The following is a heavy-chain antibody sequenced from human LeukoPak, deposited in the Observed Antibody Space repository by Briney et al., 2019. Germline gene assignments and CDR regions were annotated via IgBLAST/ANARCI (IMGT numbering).Heavy chain of an antibody. CDR2: IRSDGSNK. D-gene: IGHD6-13*01. CDR3: ARDHRYSSSWYVGFDY. Sequence: PGGSLRLSCAGSGFSFSSYGMHWVRQAPGKGLEWMAFIRSDGSNKYYADSVKGRFTISRDNAKNSLYLQMNSLRAEDTAVYYCARDHRYSSSWYVGFDYWGQGTLVTVSS. V-gene: IGHV3-30*02. CDR1: GFSFSSYG. J-gene: IGHJ4*02.